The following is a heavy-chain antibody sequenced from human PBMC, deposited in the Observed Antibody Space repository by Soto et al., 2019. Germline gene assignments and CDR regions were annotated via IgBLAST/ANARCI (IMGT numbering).Heavy chain of an antibody. D-gene: IGHD4-17*01. J-gene: IGHJ4*02. CDR1: GFTFSSYW. CDR2: ISDDGSST. CDR3: ARGTVRDHDFGDH. V-gene: IGHV3-74*01. Sequence: EVQLVESGGRLVQPGGSLRLSCAASGFTFSSYWMHWVRQVPGKGLVWVSRISDDGSSTSYAESVRGRFIISRDNAKNTLYLQRNSLRAEDTAVYYCARGTVRDHDFGDHWGQGTLVAVSS.